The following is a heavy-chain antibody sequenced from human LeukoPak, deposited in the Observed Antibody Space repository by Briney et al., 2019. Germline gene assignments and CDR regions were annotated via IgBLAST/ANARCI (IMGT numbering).Heavy chain of an antibody. CDR2: IYHSGST. V-gene: IGHV4-30-2*01. J-gene: IGHJ4*02. CDR1: GSSISSGGYY. D-gene: IGHD3-22*01. CDR3: ARGYRSGYYPDY. Sequence: SQTLSLTCTVSGSSISSGGYYWSWIRQPPGKGLEWIGYIYHSGSTYYNPSLKSRVTISVDRSKNQFSLKLSSVTAADTAVYYCARGYRSGYYPDYWGQGTLVTVSS.